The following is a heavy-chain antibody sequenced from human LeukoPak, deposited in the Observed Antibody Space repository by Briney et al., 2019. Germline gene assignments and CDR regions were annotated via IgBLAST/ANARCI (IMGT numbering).Heavy chain of an antibody. CDR1: GYTFTGYH. D-gene: IGHD2-21*02. J-gene: IGHJ4*02. CDR2: INPNSGGT. Sequence: GASVKVSCKASGYTFTGYHMHWVRQAPGQGLEWMGWINPNSGGTNYAQKFQGRVTMTRDTSISTAYMELSRLRSDDTAVYYCARWGCGGDCYLFDYWGQGTLVTVSS. V-gene: IGHV1-2*02. CDR3: ARWGCGGDCYLFDY.